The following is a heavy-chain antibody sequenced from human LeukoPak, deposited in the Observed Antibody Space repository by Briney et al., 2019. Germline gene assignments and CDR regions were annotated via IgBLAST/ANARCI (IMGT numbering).Heavy chain of an antibody. J-gene: IGHJ4*03. V-gene: IGHV4-59*12. Sequence: PSETLSLTCTVSGGSINSYYWNWIRQPPGKGLEWIAYIYYSGSTNYNPSLKSRVTISLDTSKNQFSLKLNSVTAADTAVYYCARELVNFHDHTNTGFFDSWGQGTLVTVSS. D-gene: IGHD3-16*02. CDR2: IYYSGST. CDR1: GGSINSYY. CDR3: ARELVNFHDHTNTGFFDS.